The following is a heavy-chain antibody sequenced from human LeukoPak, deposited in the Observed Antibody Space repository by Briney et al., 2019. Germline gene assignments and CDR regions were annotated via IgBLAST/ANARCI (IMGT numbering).Heavy chain of an antibody. D-gene: IGHD3-16*01. CDR3: AKDPRGEINILDY. CDR2: ISGNGSKK. CDR1: GFTFSNYG. J-gene: IGHJ4*02. Sequence: GESLKISWAASGFTFSNYGMSWVRQAPGKGLGWVSGISGNGSKKYYVDSVKGRFTISRDNAKNTLYVQMNSLRAEDTAVYYCAKDPRGEINILDYWGQGTLVTVSS. V-gene: IGHV3-23*01.